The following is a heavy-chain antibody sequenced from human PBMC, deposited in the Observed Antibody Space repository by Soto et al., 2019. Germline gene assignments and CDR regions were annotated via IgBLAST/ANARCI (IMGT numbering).Heavy chain of an antibody. CDR3: ARVHGGGSYYYYGMDV. CDR1: GGTFGSSA. J-gene: IGHJ6*02. CDR2: IIPIFGTT. V-gene: IGHV1-69*12. D-gene: IGHD3-16*01. Sequence: QVQLVQSGAEVKKPGSSVKVSCKASGGTFGSSALSWVRLAPGQGLEWMGGIIPIFGTTNYAQKFQGRVTMTADVSTSTAYMELSSLRSEDTAVYYCARVHGGGSYYYYGMDVWGQGTTVTVSS.